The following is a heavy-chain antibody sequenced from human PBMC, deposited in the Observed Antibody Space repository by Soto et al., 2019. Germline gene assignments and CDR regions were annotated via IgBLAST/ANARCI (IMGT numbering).Heavy chain of an antibody. CDR2: IYWDDSK. V-gene: IGHV2-5*02. D-gene: IGHD1-26*01. CDR3: AHAYGGRSLY. CDR1: GFSLTTDRVG. Sequence: KQSGPTLVKPTQTLTLTCTFSGFSLTTDRVGVGWIRQPPGEALEWLAVIYWDDSKTYRPSLESRLTITKHTSKNQVALTMTNMDSVDTATYYCAHAYGGRSLYWGQGTLVTVSS. J-gene: IGHJ4*02.